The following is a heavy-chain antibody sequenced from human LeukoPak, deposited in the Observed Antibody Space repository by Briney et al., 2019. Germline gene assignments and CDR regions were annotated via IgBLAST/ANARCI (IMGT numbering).Heavy chain of an antibody. J-gene: IGHJ4*02. V-gene: IGHV3-23*01. CDR3: AKKTSYCGGDCYPYYFDH. D-gene: IGHD2-21*02. CDR1: GVAFSSYT. CDR2: ISGSGGST. Sequence: GGSLRLSCAASGVAFSSYTMGWVRQAPGKGLEWVSAISGSGGSTYYADSVKGRFTISRDNSKNTLYVQMNSLRAEDTAVYYCAKKTSYCGGDCYPYYFDHWGQGTLVTVSS.